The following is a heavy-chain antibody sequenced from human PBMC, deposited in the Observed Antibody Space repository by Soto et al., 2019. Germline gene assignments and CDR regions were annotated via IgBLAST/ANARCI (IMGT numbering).Heavy chain of an antibody. D-gene: IGHD5-12*01. CDR2: ISGSGGST. J-gene: IGHJ3*02. Sequence: GGSLRLSCAASGFTFSSYAMSWVRQAPGKGLEWVSAISGSGGSTYYADSVKGRFTISRDNSKNTLYLQMNSLRAEDTAVYYCAKGEERWLHMEPDAFDIWGQGTMVTVSS. CDR1: GFTFSSYA. V-gene: IGHV3-23*01. CDR3: AKGEERWLHMEPDAFDI.